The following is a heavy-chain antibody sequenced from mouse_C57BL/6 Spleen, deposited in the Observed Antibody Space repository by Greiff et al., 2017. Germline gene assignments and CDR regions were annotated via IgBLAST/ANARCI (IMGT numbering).Heavy chain of an antibody. V-gene: IGHV1-55*01. CDR1: GYTFTSYW. CDR2: IYPGSGST. CDR3: ARTPFSTVVAKGYFDV. D-gene: IGHD1-1*01. J-gene: IGHJ1*03. Sequence: QVQLQQPGAELVKPGASVKMSCKASGYTFTSYWITWVKQRPGQGLEWIGDIYPGSGSTNYNEKFKSKATLTVDTSSSTAYMQLSSLTSEDSAVYCCARTPFSTVVAKGYFDVWGTGTTVTVSS.